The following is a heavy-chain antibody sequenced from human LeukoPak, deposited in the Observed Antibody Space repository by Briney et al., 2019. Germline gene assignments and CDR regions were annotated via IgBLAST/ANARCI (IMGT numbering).Heavy chain of an antibody. J-gene: IGHJ4*02. Sequence: GRSLRLSCAASGFTFSSYGMHWVRQAPGKGLEWVAVIWYDGSNKYYADSVKGRFTISRDNAKNSLYLQMNSLRAEDTAVYYCARDFPYYYDSSGYYPGPFDYWAREPWSPSPQ. CDR2: IWYDGSNK. CDR3: ARDFPYYYDSSGYYPGPFDY. D-gene: IGHD3-22*01. CDR1: GFTFSSYG. V-gene: IGHV3-33*01.